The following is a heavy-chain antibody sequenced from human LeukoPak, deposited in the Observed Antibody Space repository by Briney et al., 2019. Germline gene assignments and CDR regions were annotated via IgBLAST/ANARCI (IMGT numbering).Heavy chain of an antibody. D-gene: IGHD3-22*01. CDR2: IYYSGST. CDR1: GGSISSGGYY. Sequence: SETLSLTCTVSGGSISSGGYYWSWIRQHPGKGLEWIGYIYYSGSTYYNPSLKSRVTISMDTSKNQFSLKLSSVTAADTAVYYCARGGYYDSSGYHSPLDYWGQGTLVTVSS. CDR3: ARGGYYDSSGYHSPLDY. V-gene: IGHV4-31*03. J-gene: IGHJ4*02.